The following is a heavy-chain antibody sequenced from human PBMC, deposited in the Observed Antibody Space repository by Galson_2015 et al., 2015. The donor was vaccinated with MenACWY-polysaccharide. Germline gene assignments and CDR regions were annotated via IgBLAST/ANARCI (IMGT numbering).Heavy chain of an antibody. D-gene: IGHD1-26*01. V-gene: IGHV4-38-2*01. Sequence: SATLSLTCAVSGYSISSGYYWGGSRQPPGKGLEWIGSIYHRGSTYYNPSLKCRVTISVDTSKNQFTLKLSSVTAADTAVYYCARVEKYSGSYYILHWGQGTLVTVSS. CDR3: ARVEKYSGSYYILH. CDR2: IYHRGST. J-gene: IGHJ4*02. CDR1: GYSISSGYY.